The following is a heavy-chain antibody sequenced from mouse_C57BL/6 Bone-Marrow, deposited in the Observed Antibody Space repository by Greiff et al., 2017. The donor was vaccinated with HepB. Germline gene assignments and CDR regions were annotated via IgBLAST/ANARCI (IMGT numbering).Heavy chain of an antibody. CDR3: YGNYFDY. D-gene: IGHD2-1*01. V-gene: IGHV1-59*01. CDR1: GYTFTSYW. J-gene: IGHJ2*01. Sequence: QVQLQQPGAELVRPGTSVKLSCKASGYTFTSYWMHWVKQRPGQGLEWIGVIDPSDSYTNYKQKFKGKATLTVDTSSSTAYMQLSSLTSEDSAVYYCYGNYFDYRGQGTTLTVSS. CDR2: IDPSDSYT.